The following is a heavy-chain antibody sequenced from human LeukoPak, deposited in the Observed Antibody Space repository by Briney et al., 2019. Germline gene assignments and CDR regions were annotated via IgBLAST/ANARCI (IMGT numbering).Heavy chain of an antibody. CDR3: ARVRGYSYGPYSYYYYGMDV. CDR1: GFTFSSYW. V-gene: IGHV3-7*03. J-gene: IGHJ6*02. Sequence: PGGSLRLSCAASGFTFSSYWMSWVRQAPGKGLEWVANIKQDGSEKYYVDSVKGRFTISRDNAKNSLYLQMNSLRAEDTAVYYCARVRGYSYGPYSYYYYGMDVWGQGTLVTVSS. CDR2: IKQDGSEK. D-gene: IGHD5-18*01.